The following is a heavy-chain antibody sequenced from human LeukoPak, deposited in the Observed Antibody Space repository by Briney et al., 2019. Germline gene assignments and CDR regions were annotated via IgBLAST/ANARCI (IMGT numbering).Heavy chain of an antibody. CDR2: ISSSGSTI. D-gene: IGHD3-10*01. Sequence: GGSLRLSCAASGFTFSDYYMSWIRQAPGKGLEWVSYISSSGSTIYYADSVKGRFTISRDNAKNSLYLQMNSLRAEDTAVYYCARDPNYYYGSGSYTPVYDYWGQGTLVTVSS. J-gene: IGHJ4*02. V-gene: IGHV3-11*01. CDR3: ARDPNYYYGSGSYTPVYDY. CDR1: GFTFSDYY.